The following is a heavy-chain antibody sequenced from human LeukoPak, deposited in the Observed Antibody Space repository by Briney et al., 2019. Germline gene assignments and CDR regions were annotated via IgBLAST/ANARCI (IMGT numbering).Heavy chain of an antibody. D-gene: IGHD3-9*01. CDR3: TSQEAYYNIFPGYYIGAFDI. J-gene: IGHJ3*02. Sequence: GGSLTLSCAASGFTVSRYYMSWVRQAPGKGLEWVSVIYSGGSTYYADSLKGRFTISRDNSKNTLYLQMNSLRAEDTVVYYCTSQEAYYNIFPGYYIGAFDIWGQGTMVTVSS. CDR1: GFTVSRYY. CDR2: IYSGGST. V-gene: IGHV3-66*02.